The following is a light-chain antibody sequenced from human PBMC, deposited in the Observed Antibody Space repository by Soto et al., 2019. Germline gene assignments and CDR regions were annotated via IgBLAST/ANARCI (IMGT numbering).Light chain of an antibody. V-gene: IGKV3-20*01. J-gene: IGKJ5*01. Sequence: EIVLTKSPCTLSLSPGERATLSCRASQSVRSSYLAWYQQKPGQAPRLLIYGASSRATGIPDRFSGSGSGTDFTLTISRLEPEDFAVYYCQQYGSSSITFGQGTLLEIK. CDR3: QQYGSSSIT. CDR2: GAS. CDR1: QSVRSSY.